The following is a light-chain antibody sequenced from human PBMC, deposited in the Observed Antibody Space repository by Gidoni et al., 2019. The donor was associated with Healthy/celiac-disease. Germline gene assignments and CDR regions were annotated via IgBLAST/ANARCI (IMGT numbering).Light chain of an antibody. J-gene: IGKJ2*01. CDR1: QSVSSN. CDR3: QQYNNWPPAYT. V-gene: IGKV3-15*01. Sequence: EIVMTPSPATLSVSPGDRATLSCRASQSVSSNLAWYQQKPGQAPRLLIYGASTRATGIPARCSGSGSGTEFTLTISSLQYEDFAVYYCQQYNNWPPAYTFGQGTKLEIK. CDR2: GAS.